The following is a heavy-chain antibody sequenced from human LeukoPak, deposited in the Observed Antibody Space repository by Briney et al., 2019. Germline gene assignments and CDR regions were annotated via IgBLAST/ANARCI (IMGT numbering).Heavy chain of an antibody. CDR2: INHSGST. J-gene: IGHJ4*02. Sequence: SETLSLTCAVSSGSFSGYYWSWIRQPPGKGLEWIGEINHSGSTSHNPSLKSRVTISVDTSKNQFSLKLTSVTAEDTALYYCARGDGRDGYKGKLDYWGQGTLVTVSS. CDR3: ARGDGRDGYKGKLDY. CDR1: SGSFSGYY. V-gene: IGHV4-34*01. D-gene: IGHD5-24*01.